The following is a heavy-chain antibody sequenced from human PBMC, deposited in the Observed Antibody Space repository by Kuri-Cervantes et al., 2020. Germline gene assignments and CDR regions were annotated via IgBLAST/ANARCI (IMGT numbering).Heavy chain of an antibody. D-gene: IGHD6-13*01. V-gene: IGHV3-48*02. Sequence: GGSLRLSCAASGFTFSSYGMHWVRQAPGKGLEWVSYISSSSSTIYYADSVKGRFTISRDNAKNSLYLQMNSLRDEDTAVYYCAREQQLVLYYWGQGTLVTVSS. CDR2: ISSSSSTI. J-gene: IGHJ4*02. CDR1: GFTFSSYG. CDR3: AREQQLVLYY.